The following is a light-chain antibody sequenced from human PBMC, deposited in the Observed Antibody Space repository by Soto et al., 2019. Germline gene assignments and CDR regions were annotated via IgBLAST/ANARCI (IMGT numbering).Light chain of an antibody. CDR3: QHYGSSLWT. J-gene: IGKJ1*01. CDR1: QSVSSSY. CDR2: GAS. Sequence: EIVLTQSPGTLSLSPGERATLSCRASQSVSSSYLAWYQQKPGQAPRLLIYGASSRATGIPDRFSGSGSGTDFTLTISRLEPEDFAVHYCQHYGSSLWTFGQGTKVEIK. V-gene: IGKV3-20*01.